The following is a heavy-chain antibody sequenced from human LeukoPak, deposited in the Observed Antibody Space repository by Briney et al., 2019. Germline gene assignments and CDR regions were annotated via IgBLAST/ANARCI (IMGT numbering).Heavy chain of an antibody. CDR1: GYTFTSYG. D-gene: IGHD6-13*01. J-gene: IGHJ4*02. Sequence: ASVKVSCKASGYTFTSYGISWVRQAPGQGLEWMGWISAYNGNTNYAQKLQGRVTITADKSTSTAYMELSSLRSEDTAVYYCARAWQQLVFDYWGQGTLVTVSS. CDR3: ARAWQQLVFDY. CDR2: ISAYNGNT. V-gene: IGHV1-18*01.